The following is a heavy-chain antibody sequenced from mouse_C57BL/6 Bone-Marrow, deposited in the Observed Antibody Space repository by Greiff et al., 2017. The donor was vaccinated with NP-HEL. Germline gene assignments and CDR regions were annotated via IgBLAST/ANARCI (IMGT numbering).Heavy chain of an antibody. CDR3: ARVYDGVGAWFAY. Sequence: QVQLQQPGAELVKPGASVKLSCKASGYTFTSYWMHWVKQRPGQGLEWIGMIHPNSGSTNYNEKFKSKATLTVDKSSSTAYMQLSSLTSEDSAVYYCARVYDGVGAWFAYWGQGTLVTVSA. D-gene: IGHD1-1*01. CDR2: IHPNSGST. J-gene: IGHJ3*01. V-gene: IGHV1-64*01. CDR1: GYTFTSYW.